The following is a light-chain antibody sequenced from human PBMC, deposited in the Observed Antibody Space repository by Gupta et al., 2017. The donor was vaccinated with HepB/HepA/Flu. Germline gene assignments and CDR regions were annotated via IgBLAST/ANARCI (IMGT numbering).Light chain of an antibody. CDR2: DAS. J-gene: IGKJ4*01. CDR3: QHYDDHPNS. V-gene: IGKV1-33*01. Sequence: DIQMTQSPSSLSASVGDRVTITRQASQDISNYLNWYQQKPGKAPKFLIYDASNLETGVPSRFSGSGSGTDFTFTISSLQPEDIATYYCQHYDDHPNSFGRGTKVEIK. CDR1: QDISNY.